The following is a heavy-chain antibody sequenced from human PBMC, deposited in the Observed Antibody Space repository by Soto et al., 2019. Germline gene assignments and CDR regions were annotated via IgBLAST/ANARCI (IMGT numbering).Heavy chain of an antibody. D-gene: IGHD2-15*01. CDR3: ASSLGREAPGDY. Sequence: QVQLVQSGAEVKKPGSSVKVSCKASGGTFSSYAISWVRQAPGQGLEWMGGIIPIFGTATYAQKFQVRVTITADESTSTAYMELSSLKSEDTAVYDCASSLGREAPGDYWGQGTLVTVSS. CDR2: IIPIFGTA. V-gene: IGHV1-69*01. J-gene: IGHJ4*02. CDR1: GGTFSSYA.